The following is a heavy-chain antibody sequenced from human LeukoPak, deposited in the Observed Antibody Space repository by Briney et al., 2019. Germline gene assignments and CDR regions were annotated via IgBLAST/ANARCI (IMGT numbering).Heavy chain of an antibody. V-gene: IGHV3-53*01. D-gene: IGHD2-15*01. CDR1: GFTFSTYA. CDR3: ARAVGYCSGGSCYFPHRLAYYYYGMDV. CDR2: IYSGGST. Sequence: PGGSLRLSCAASGFTFSTYAMSWVRQAPGKGLEWVSVIYSGGSTYYADSVKGRFTISRDNSKNTLYLQMNSLRAEDTAVYYCARAVGYCSGGSCYFPHRLAYYYYGMDVWGQGTTVTVSS. J-gene: IGHJ6*02.